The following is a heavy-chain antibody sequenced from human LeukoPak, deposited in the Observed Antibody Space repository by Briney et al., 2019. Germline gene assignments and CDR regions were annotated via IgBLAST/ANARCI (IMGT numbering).Heavy chain of an antibody. V-gene: IGHV3-64*01. CDR1: GFTFSSYA. CDR3: ARGGRAAGFDY. Sequence: GGSLRLSCAASGFTFSSYAMHWVRQAPGKGLEYVSAISSNGGSTYYANSEKGRFTISRDNSKNTLYLQMGSLRAEDMAVYYCARGGRAAGFDYWGQGTLVTVSS. CDR2: ISSNGGST. D-gene: IGHD6-13*01. J-gene: IGHJ4*02.